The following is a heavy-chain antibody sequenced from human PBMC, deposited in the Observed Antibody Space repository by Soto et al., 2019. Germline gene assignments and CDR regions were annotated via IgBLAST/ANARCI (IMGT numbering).Heavy chain of an antibody. J-gene: IGHJ5*02. CDR2: TSAYNGNT. CDR3: ARDVYYYDSSGYYHNWFDP. D-gene: IGHD3-22*01. V-gene: IGHV1-18*04. CDR1: GYTFTSYC. Sequence: ASVKVSCKASGYTFTSYCISWVRQAPGQGLECMGWTSAYNGNTNYAQKLQGRVTMTTDTSTSTAYMELRSLRSDDTAVYYCARDVYYYDSSGYYHNWFDPWGQGTLVTVSS.